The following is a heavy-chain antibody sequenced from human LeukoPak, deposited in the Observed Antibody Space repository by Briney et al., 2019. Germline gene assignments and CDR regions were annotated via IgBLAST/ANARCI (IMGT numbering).Heavy chain of an antibody. CDR1: GFTVSSNY. Sequence: PGGSLRLSCAASGFTVSSNYMIWGRPAPGKGLKWVSVLYSDGTTYYADSVKGRFIISRDNSRNTLSLQMHSLRAEDTAVYYCARREINGYYLSWGQGTLVTVSS. V-gene: IGHV3-53*01. D-gene: IGHD3-22*01. CDR3: ARREINGYYLS. CDR2: LYSDGTT. J-gene: IGHJ5*02.